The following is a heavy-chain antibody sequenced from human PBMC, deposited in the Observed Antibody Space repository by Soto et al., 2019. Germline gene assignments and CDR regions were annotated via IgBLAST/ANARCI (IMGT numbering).Heavy chain of an antibody. Sequence: QVPLQQWGAGLLKPSETLSLTCAVYGGSFSGYYWSWIRQPPGKGLEWIGEINHSGSTNYNPSLKSRVTISVDTSKNQFSLKLSSVTAADTAVYYCASYDILTYYFDYWGQGTLVTVSS. CDR3: ASYDILTYYFDY. V-gene: IGHV4-34*01. CDR1: GGSFSGYY. D-gene: IGHD3-9*01. J-gene: IGHJ4*02. CDR2: INHSGST.